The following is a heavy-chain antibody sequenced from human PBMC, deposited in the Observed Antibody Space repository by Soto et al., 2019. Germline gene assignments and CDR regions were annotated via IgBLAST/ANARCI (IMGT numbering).Heavy chain of an antibody. Sequence: SETLSLTCAVSSGSISSSNWWSWARQPPGKGLEWIGEIYHSGSTNYNPSLKSRVTISVDKSKNQFSLKLSSVTAADTAVYYCARGRRSSSWFSMEVWGKGTTVTVSS. CDR2: IYHSGST. V-gene: IGHV4-4*02. CDR3: ARGRRSSSWFSMEV. CDR1: SGSISSSNW. D-gene: IGHD6-13*01. J-gene: IGHJ6*03.